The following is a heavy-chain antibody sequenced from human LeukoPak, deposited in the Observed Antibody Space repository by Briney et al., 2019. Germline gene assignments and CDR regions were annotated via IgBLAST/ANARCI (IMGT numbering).Heavy chain of an antibody. J-gene: IGHJ4*02. CDR1: GFTFSSYT. CDR2: ISGSNSYI. CDR3: ARNPDYGDLYYFDY. Sequence: GGSLRLSCAASGFTFSSYTMHWIRQAPGKGLEWVSSISGSNSYIFYADSVKGRFTVSRDNAKDSLYLQMNSLRAEDTAVYYCARNPDYGDLYYFDYWGQGTLVTVSS. V-gene: IGHV3-21*01. D-gene: IGHD4-17*01.